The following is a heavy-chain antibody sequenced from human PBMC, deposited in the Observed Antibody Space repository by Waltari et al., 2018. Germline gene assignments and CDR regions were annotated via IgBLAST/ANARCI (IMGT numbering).Heavy chain of an antibody. Sequence: EVQLLESGGGLVQPGGSLRLSCAASGFTFSSYAMSWVRQAPGKGLEWVSAISGSGGSTYYADSVKGRFTISRDNSKNTLYLQMNSLRAEDTAVYYCAKVGPYGDYIYWYFDLWGRGTLVTVSS. J-gene: IGHJ2*01. V-gene: IGHV3-23*01. CDR3: AKVGPYGDYIYWYFDL. D-gene: IGHD4-17*01. CDR2: ISGSGGST. CDR1: GFTFSSYA.